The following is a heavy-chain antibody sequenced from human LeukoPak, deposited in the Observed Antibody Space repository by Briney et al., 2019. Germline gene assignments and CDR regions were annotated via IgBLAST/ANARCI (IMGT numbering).Heavy chain of an antibody. CDR2: ISGSGGST. J-gene: IGHJ4*02. D-gene: IGHD6-13*01. CDR1: GFTFSSYA. CDR3: AKSYQLIAAAGTYDY. V-gene: IGHV3-23*01. Sequence: GGSLRLSCAASGFTFSSYAMSWVRQAPGKGLEWLSAISGSGGSTYYADSVKGRFTISRDNSKNTLYLQMNSLRAEDTAVYYCAKSYQLIAAAGTYDYWGQGTLVTVSS.